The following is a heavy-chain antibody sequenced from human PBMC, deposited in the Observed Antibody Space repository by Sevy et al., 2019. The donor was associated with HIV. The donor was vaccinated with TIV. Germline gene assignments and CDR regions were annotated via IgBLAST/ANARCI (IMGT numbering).Heavy chain of an antibody. CDR2: IKNENEGGTT. Sequence: GGSLRLSCAASGFTFSDAWMNWVRQAPGKGLEWVGLIKNENEGGTTDYAEPVKCRFTISRDDSKNTLFLLLSSLKTQDTAIYYVTSYGGSGSRWGRAFDHWGQGTMVTVSS. J-gene: IGHJ3*01. CDR3: TSYGGSGSRWGRAFDH. CDR1: GFTFSDAW. D-gene: IGHD3-10*01. V-gene: IGHV3-15*01.